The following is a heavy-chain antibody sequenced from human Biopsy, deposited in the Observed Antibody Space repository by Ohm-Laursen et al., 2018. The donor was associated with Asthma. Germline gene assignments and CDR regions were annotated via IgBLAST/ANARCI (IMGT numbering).Heavy chain of an antibody. D-gene: IGHD6-13*01. CDR3: VRGSSSWHHGPFHYYYGLDV. V-gene: IGHV4-39*01. CDR2: IYYSGTT. CDR1: SGSGGYMRSGNYY. Sequence: SETLSLTCSLSSGSGGYMRSGNYYWGWIRQPPGKGLEWIGCIYYSGTTYYNPPLESRVTVSADTSKSHFSLKLTFVTAADTAVYYCVRGSSSWHHGPFHYYYGLDVWGQGTTVTVSS. J-gene: IGHJ6*02.